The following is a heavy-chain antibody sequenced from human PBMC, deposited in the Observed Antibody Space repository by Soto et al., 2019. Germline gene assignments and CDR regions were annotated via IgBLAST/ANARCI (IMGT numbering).Heavy chain of an antibody. Sequence: EVQLVESGGGLVKPGGSLRLSCAASGFTFSNAWMNWVRQAPGKGLEWVGRIKSKTDGGTTDYAAPVKGRFTISRDDSKNTLYLQMNSLKTEDTAVYYCTTEDGAEYSSSSYGMDVWGQGTTVTVSS. V-gene: IGHV3-15*07. D-gene: IGHD6-6*01. CDR3: TTEDGAEYSSSSYGMDV. CDR2: IKSKTDGGTT. CDR1: GFTFSNAW. J-gene: IGHJ6*02.